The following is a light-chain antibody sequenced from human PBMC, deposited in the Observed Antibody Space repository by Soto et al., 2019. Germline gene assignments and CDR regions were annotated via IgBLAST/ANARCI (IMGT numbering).Light chain of an antibody. J-gene: IGKJ3*01. Sequence: EIVLTQSPATLSLSPGERATLSCRASQSVSSYLAWLQQKPGQAPRLLIYDASNRATGIPARFSGSGSGTDFTLTISSLEPEDFALYYCQQRYNWPLTFGPGTKLDI. CDR3: QQRYNWPLT. CDR2: DAS. CDR1: QSVSSY. V-gene: IGKV3-11*01.